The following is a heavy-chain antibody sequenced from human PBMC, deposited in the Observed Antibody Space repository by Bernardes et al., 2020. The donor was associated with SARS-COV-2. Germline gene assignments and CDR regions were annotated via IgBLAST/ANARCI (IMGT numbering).Heavy chain of an antibody. Sequence: GGTLRLCCAASGFTFTRYWMHWVRQAPGEGLVWVSRINSDGTSRIYADSVKGRFPISRDNAKKTLDLQMSSLRVEDTAVYYCARIKAGTSSWYFDLWGRGTLVTVSS. D-gene: IGHD6-6*01. CDR1: GFTFTRYW. V-gene: IGHV3-74*01. J-gene: IGHJ2*01. CDR2: INSDGTSR. CDR3: ARIKAGTSSWYFDL.